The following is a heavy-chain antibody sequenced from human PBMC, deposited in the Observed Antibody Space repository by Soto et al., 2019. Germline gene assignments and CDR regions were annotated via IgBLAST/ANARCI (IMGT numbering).Heavy chain of an antibody. J-gene: IGHJ5*02. V-gene: IGHV1-2*02. D-gene: IGHD2-15*01. Sequence: QVQLVQSGAEVKKPGASVKVSCKASGYTFTGYYMRWVRQAPGQGLEWMGWINPNSGGTNYAQKFQGRVTMTRDTSISTAYMELSRLRSDDTAVYYCARGYCSGGSCYEGDWFDPWGQGTLVTVSS. CDR1: GYTFTGYY. CDR3: ARGYCSGGSCYEGDWFDP. CDR2: INPNSGGT.